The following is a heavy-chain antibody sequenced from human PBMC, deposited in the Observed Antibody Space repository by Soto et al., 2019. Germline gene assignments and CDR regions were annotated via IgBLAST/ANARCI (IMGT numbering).Heavy chain of an antibody. V-gene: IGHV1-18*04. CDR1: GYTFTTYG. CDR3: ARGDSTDCSNGVCYFFYNHDMDV. D-gene: IGHD2-8*01. Sequence: ASVKVSCKASGYTFTTYGISWVRQAPGQGLEWMGWISPYNGTTKYAEKFQGWVTMTTDTSISTASMELTRLTSDDTAIYYCARGDSTDCSNGVCYFFYNHDMDVWGQGTTVTVSS. J-gene: IGHJ6*02. CDR2: ISPYNGTT.